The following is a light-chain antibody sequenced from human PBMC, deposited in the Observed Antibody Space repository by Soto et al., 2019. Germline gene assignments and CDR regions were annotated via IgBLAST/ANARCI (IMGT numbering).Light chain of an antibody. CDR2: DAS. Sequence: DIQMTQSPSSLSASVGDRVTITCQASQDIRNYLNWYQQKPGKAPTLLIYDASNLRAGVPSRFSGRGSGTEFTFTTSSLQPEDIATYYCQHYDHLPPLSFGGGTKVEIK. CDR3: QHYDHLPPLS. V-gene: IGKV1-33*01. CDR1: QDIRNY. J-gene: IGKJ4*01.